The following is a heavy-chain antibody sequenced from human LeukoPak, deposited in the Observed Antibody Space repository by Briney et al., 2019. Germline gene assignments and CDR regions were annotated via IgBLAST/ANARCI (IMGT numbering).Heavy chain of an antibody. V-gene: IGHV3-30*18. CDR2: ILYDGSKK. D-gene: IGHD5-12*01. Sequence: PGRSLRLSCAASGFTFSSYGMHWVRQAPGKGLEWVAVILYDGSKKYYADFVKGRFTISRDNSKNTLYLQMNSLRAEDTAVYYCAKDQGVYVVATHDAFDIWGQGTMVTVSS. CDR3: AKDQGVYVVATHDAFDI. J-gene: IGHJ3*02. CDR1: GFTFSSYG.